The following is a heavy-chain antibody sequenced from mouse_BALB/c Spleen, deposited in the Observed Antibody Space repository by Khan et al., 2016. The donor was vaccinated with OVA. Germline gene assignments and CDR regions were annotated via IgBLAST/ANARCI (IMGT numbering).Heavy chain of an antibody. CDR3: ARSPYGNFAY. Sequence: EVELVESGGGLVKPGGSLKLSCAASGFTFSTYAMSWVRQTPEKRLEWVATISSDGDYTYYPDNVTGRFTISRAHAKNTLYLQMSSLRSEDTAKYYCARSPYGNFAYWGQGTLVTVSA. J-gene: IGHJ3*01. CDR2: ISSDGDYT. CDR1: GFTFSTYA. V-gene: IGHV5-9-3*01. D-gene: IGHD2-1*01.